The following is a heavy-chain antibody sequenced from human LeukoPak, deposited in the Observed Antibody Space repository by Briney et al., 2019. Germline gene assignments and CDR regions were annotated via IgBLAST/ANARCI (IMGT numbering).Heavy chain of an antibody. CDR1: GGSISSGSYY. V-gene: IGHV4-61*02. Sequence: PSETLSLTCTVSGGSISSGSYYWSWIRQPAGKGLEWIGRIYTSGSTNYNPSLKSRVTISVDTSKNQFSLKLSSVTAADTALYYCAGDPGGEYSYAYLIYDYWGQGTLVTVSS. J-gene: IGHJ4*02. CDR3: AGDPGGEYSYAYLIYDY. CDR2: IYTSGST. D-gene: IGHD5-18*01.